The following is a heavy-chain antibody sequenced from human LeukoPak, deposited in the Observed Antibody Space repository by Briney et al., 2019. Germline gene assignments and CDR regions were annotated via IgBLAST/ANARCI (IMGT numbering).Heavy chain of an antibody. CDR1: GYTFTGYY. CDR2: INPNSGGT. CDR3: ARESRYYYDSSGDY. V-gene: IGHV1-2*02. J-gene: IGHJ4*02. D-gene: IGHD3-22*01. Sequence: ASVKVSCKASGYTFTGYYMHWVRQAPGQGLEWMGCINPNSGGTNYAQKFQGRVTMTRDTSISTAYMELSRLRSDDTAVYYCARESRYYYDSSGDYWGQGTLVTVSS.